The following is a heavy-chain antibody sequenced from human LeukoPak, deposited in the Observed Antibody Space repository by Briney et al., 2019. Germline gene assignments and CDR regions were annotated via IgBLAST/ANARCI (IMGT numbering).Heavy chain of an antibody. CDR3: AATYYGSGSYHNYNWFDP. CDR1: GYTFTSYA. CDR2: INAGNGNT. V-gene: IGHV1-3*01. D-gene: IGHD3-10*01. Sequence: ASVKVSCKASGYTFTSYAMHWVRQAPGQRLEWMGWINAGNGNTKYSQKFQGRDTITRDTSASTAYMELSSLRSEDTAVYYCAATYYGSGSYHNYNWFDPWGQGTLVTVSS. J-gene: IGHJ5*02.